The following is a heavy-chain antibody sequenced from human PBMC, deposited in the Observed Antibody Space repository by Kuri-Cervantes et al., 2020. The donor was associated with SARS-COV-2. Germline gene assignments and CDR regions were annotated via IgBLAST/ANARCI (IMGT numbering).Heavy chain of an antibody. Sequence: SETLSLTCTVSGGSISGHYWSWIRQPPGKGLEWIGNIFYSGSTNYNPSLKSRVTMSVATSKNQFSLKLSSVTAADTAVYYCARHSSGWGGYYFDYWGQGTLVTVSS. CDR3: ARHSSGWGGYYFDY. CDR2: IFYSGST. V-gene: IGHV4-59*08. CDR1: GGSISGHY. J-gene: IGHJ4*02. D-gene: IGHD6-19*01.